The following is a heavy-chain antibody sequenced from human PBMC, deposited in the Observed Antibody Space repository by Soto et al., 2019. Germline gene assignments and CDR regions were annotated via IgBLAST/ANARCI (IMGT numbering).Heavy chain of an antibody. CDR1: GFTFSSYA. V-gene: IGHV3-30-3*01. J-gene: IGHJ3*02. CDR2: ISYDGSNK. CDR3: ARGYSRELRGDI. D-gene: IGHD1-26*01. Sequence: QVQLVESGGGVVQPGRSLRLSCAASGFTFSSYAMHWVRQAPGKGLEWVAVISYDGSNKYYADSVKGRFTITRDNSKNTLYLQMNSLRAEDTAVYDCARGYSRELRGDIWGQGTMVTVSS.